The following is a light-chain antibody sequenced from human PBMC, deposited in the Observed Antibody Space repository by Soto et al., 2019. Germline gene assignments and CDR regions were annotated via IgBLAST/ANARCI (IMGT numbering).Light chain of an antibody. J-gene: IGLJ2*01. CDR1: RIGSKS. V-gene: IGLV3-21*02. CDR3: QVWDSRDDHRG. Sequence: SYELTQPPSVSVAPGQTARITCGGNRIGSKSVHWFQQKPGQAPVLVVHDDSDRPSGIPERFSGSNSGGTATLTISRVEAGDEADYYCQVWDSRDDHRGFGGGTKVTVL. CDR2: DDS.